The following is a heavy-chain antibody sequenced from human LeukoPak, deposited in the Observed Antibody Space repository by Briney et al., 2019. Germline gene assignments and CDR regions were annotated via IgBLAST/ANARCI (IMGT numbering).Heavy chain of an antibody. D-gene: IGHD6-19*01. CDR3: ARDHSSGWPGYYYYYGMDV. CDR2: IYSGGST. J-gene: IGHJ6*02. CDR1: GFTVSSNY. V-gene: IGHV3-66*01. Sequence: PGGSLRLSCAASGFTVSSNYMSWVRQAPGKGLEWVSVIYSGGSTYYADSVKGRFTISRDNSKNTLYLQMNSLRAEDTAVYYCARDHSSGWPGYYYYYGMDVWGQGTTVTVSS.